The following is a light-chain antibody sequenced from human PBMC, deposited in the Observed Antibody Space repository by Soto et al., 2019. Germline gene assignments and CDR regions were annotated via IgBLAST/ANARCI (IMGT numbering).Light chain of an antibody. CDR2: RAS. CDR3: QHYHNLWA. V-gene: IGKV3-15*01. Sequence: EIVMTQSPATLSVSPGERATLSCRASQSVSSSYLAWYQQRPGQAPRLLIYRASTRATGIPARFSGSGSGTEFTLTISSLQSEDFAVYYCQHYHNLWAFGQGTKVDIK. CDR1: QSVSSSY. J-gene: IGKJ1*01.